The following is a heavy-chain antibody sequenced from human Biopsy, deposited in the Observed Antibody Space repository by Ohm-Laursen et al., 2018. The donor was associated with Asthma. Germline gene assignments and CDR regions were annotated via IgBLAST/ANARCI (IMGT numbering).Heavy chain of an antibody. CDR3: AKSADYYDSTDYLDF. Sequence: SLRLSCSASGFSFDDCAMHWVRQAPGKGLEWVSSISWNSGNIDYAVSVKGRFTISRDNAKNSLYLQMQSLRPEDTAFYYCAKSADYYDSTDYLDFWGQGTLVIVSS. J-gene: IGHJ4*02. D-gene: IGHD3-22*01. V-gene: IGHV3-9*01. CDR1: GFSFDDCA. CDR2: ISWNSGNI.